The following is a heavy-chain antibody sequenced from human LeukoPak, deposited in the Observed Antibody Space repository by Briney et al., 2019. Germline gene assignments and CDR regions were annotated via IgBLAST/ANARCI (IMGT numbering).Heavy chain of an antibody. CDR3: ARAGVVRYYFDY. V-gene: IGHV3-21*01. CDR2: ISSSSSYI. J-gene: IGHJ4*02. Sequence: GESLKISCAASGFTFSSYSMNWVRQAPGKGLEWVSSISSSSSYIYYADSVKGRFTISRDNAKNSLYLQMNSLRAEDTAVYYCARAGVVRYYFDYWGQGTLVTVSS. CDR1: GFTFSSYS. D-gene: IGHD3-3*01.